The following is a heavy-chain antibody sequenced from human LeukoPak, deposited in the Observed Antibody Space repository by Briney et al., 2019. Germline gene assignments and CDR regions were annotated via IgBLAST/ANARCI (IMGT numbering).Heavy chain of an antibody. V-gene: IGHV3-21*01. J-gene: IGHJ6*04. CDR1: GFTFSSYS. D-gene: IGHD3-9*01. Sequence: GGSLRLSCAASGFTFSSYSMNWVRQAPGKGLEWVSSISSSSSYISYADSVKGRFTISRDNAKNSLYLQMNSLRAEDTAVYYCARDHPDILTDYYNGNYYYYGMDVWGKGTTVTVSS. CDR3: ARDHPDILTDYYNGNYYYYGMDV. CDR2: ISSSSSYI.